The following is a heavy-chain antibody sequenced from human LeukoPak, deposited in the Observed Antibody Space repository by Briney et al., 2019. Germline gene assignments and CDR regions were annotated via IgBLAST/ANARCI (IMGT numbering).Heavy chain of an antibody. CDR3: AKEAAGNDFWSGYLYYYYYYMDV. CDR2: ISYDGSNK. V-gene: IGHV3-30*18. D-gene: IGHD3-3*01. Sequence: GGSLRLSCAASGFTFSSYGMHWVRQAPGKGLEWVAVISYDGSNKYYADSVKGRFTISRDNSKNTLYLQMNSLRAEDTAVYYCAKEAAGNDFWSGYLYYYYYYMDVWGKGTTVTVSS. CDR1: GFTFSSYG. J-gene: IGHJ6*03.